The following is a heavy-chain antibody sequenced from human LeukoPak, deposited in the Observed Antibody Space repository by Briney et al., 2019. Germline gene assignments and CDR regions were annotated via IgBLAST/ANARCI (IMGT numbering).Heavy chain of an antibody. V-gene: IGHV4-34*01. CDR3: ARGRRQNIVVVPAATINFDY. CDR1: GGSFSGYY. D-gene: IGHD2-2*01. CDR2: INHSGST. Sequence: PSETLSLTCAVYGGSFSGYYWSWIRQPPGKGLEWIGEINHSGSTNYNPSLKSRVTISVDTSKNQFSLKLSFVTAADTAVYYCARGRRQNIVVVPAATINFDYWGQGTLVTVSS. J-gene: IGHJ4*02.